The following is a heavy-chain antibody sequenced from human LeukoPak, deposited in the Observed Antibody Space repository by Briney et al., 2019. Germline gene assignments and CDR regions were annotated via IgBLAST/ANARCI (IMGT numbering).Heavy chain of an antibody. V-gene: IGHV1-18*01. Sequence: ASVKVSCKASGDSFATYVLSWVRQAPGQGLEWMGWISPYNGKTDYARKFQDRVTMTTDISTTTAYMELTSLTSDDTAVYFCARHPRTIWSTISDNWFDPWGQGTLVTVSS. CDR3: ARHPRTIWSTISDNWFDP. D-gene: IGHD2-8*01. CDR2: ISPYNGKT. J-gene: IGHJ5*02. CDR1: GDSFATYV.